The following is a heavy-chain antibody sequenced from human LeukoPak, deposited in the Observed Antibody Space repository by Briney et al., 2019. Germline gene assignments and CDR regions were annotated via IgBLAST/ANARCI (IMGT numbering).Heavy chain of an antibody. V-gene: IGHV4-39*07. CDR1: GGSISSSSYY. Sequence: SETLSLTCTVSGGSISSSSYYWGWIRQPPGKGLEWIGSIYYSGSTYYNPSFKSRVTISVDTSKNQFSLKLSSVTAADTAVYYCARVVQGYFDYWGQGTLVTVSS. J-gene: IGHJ4*02. CDR2: IYYSGST. CDR3: ARVVQGYFDY.